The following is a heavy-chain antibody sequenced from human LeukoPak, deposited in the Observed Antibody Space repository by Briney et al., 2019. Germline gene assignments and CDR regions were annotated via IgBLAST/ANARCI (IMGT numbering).Heavy chain of an antibody. D-gene: IGHD3-10*01. CDR2: INPTGIST. CDR1: GYIFTTYY. V-gene: IGHV1-46*01. J-gene: IGHJ5*02. CDR3: ARRHGSGSYSAGPYFDP. Sequence: GASVKVSCKASGYIFTTYYIHWVRQAPGQGLEWMGIINPTGISTTYAQKFQGRVTMTGDMSTSTVYMELSSLRSEDTAVYYCARRHGSGSYSAGPYFDPWGQGTLVTVSS.